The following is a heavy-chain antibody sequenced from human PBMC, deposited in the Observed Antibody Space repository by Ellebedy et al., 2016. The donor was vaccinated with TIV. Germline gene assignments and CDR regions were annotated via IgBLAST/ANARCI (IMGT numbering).Heavy chain of an antibody. CDR3: ARSGGYNPLDY. D-gene: IGHD5-24*01. V-gene: IGHV4-61*01. J-gene: IGHJ4*02. Sequence: MPSETLSLTCTVSGGSVSSDRYFWSWIRQPPGKGLEWIGYVYYSGSTNYDTSLKSRVTISVDTSKNQFSLKLTSVIAADTAFYYCARSGGYNPLDYWGQGTLVTVSS. CDR2: VYYSGST. CDR1: GGSVSSDRYF.